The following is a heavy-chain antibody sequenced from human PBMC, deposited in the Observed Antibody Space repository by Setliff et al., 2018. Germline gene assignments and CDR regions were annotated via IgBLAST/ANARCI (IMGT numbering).Heavy chain of an antibody. CDR3: AGGYSSSWYRSDY. Sequence: SETLSLTCTVSGYSISSGYIWGWIRQPPGKGLEWVGNIGHTGSINYNPSLKSRVTISVDTSKNQFSLKLSSVTAADPAVYYCAGGYSSSWYRSDYWGQGTLVTVSS. J-gene: IGHJ4*02. CDR2: IGHTGSI. V-gene: IGHV4-38-2*02. CDR1: GYSISSGYI. D-gene: IGHD6-13*01.